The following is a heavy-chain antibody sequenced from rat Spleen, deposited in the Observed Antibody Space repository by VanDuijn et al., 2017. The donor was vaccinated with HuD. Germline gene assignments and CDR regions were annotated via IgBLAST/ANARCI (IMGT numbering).Heavy chain of an antibody. Sequence: EVQLVESGGGLVQPGRSLKLSCVASGFTFNNYWMSWIRQAPGKGLEWVASITNTGGSIYYPDSVKGRFTISRDNAQNTLYLQMNSLRSEDTATYYCARQEAPGRYFDYWGQGVMVTVSS. CDR3: ARQEAPGRYFDY. CDR1: GFTFNNYW. V-gene: IGHV5-31*01. J-gene: IGHJ2*01. D-gene: IGHD1-11*01. CDR2: ITNTGGSI.